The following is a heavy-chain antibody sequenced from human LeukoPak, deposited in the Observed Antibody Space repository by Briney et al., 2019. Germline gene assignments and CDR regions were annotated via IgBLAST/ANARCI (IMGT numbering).Heavy chain of an antibody. D-gene: IGHD5-18*01. Sequence: PSETLSLTCTVSGGSISSSSYYWGWIRQPPGKGLEWIGSIYYSGSTYYNPSLKSRVTISVDTSKNQFSLKLSSVTAADTAVYYCARVVDTAMVQFIDYWGQGTLDTVSS. CDR2: IYYSGST. CDR1: GGSISSSSYY. J-gene: IGHJ4*02. CDR3: ARVVDTAMVQFIDY. V-gene: IGHV4-39*07.